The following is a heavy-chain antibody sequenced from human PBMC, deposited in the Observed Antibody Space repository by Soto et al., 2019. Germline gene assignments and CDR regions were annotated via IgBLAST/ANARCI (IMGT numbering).Heavy chain of an antibody. CDR2: INPNSGGT. J-gene: IGHJ4*02. CDR1: GYTFTGYY. D-gene: IGHD3-10*01. V-gene: IGHV1-2*04. Sequence: ASVKVSCKASGYTFTGYYMHWVRQAPGQGLEWMGWINPNSGGTHYAQKFQGWVTMTRDTSISTAYMELSSLRSEDTAGYYCARARTLMVRGYRPQLSSSYWGQGALVTVPS. CDR3: ARARTLMVRGYRPQLSSSY.